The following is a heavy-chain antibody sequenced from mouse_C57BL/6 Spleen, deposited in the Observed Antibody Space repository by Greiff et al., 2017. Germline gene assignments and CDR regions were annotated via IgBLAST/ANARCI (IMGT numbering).Heavy chain of an antibody. J-gene: IGHJ2*01. Sequence: QVQLQQSGAELVMPGASVKLSCKASGYTFTSYWMHWVKQRPGQGLEWIGEIDPSDSYTNYNQKFKGKSTLTVDKSSSTAYMQLSSLTSEDSAVXYCARSMDGSPSFDYWGQGTTLTVSS. CDR3: ARSMDGSPSFDY. CDR2: IDPSDSYT. CDR1: GYTFTSYW. V-gene: IGHV1-69*01. D-gene: IGHD2-3*01.